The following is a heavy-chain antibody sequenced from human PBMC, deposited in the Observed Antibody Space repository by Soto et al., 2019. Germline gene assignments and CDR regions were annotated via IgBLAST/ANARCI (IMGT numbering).Heavy chain of an antibody. CDR2: INHRGTI. J-gene: IGHJ5*01. CDR1: GGSISSGSW. Sequence: QVDLKESGPGLVKPSETLSLTCAVSGGSISSGSWWSWVRQPPGKTLEWIGEINHRGTINYNPSLQSRLTLSVDTSVNQFSLRLSTVTAADTAVYFCATDGSPNFGSWFDFWGQGTLVSVSS. CDR3: ATDGSPNFGSWFDF. D-gene: IGHD3-3*01. V-gene: IGHV4-4*02.